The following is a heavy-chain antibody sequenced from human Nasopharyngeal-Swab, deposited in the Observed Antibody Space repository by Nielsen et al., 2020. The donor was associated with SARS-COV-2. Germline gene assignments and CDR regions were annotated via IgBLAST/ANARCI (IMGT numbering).Heavy chain of an antibody. Sequence: GESLKISCAASRFTFSSYWMSWVRQAPGKGLEWVANIKQDGSEKYYVDSVKGRFTISRDNAKNSLYLQMNSLRAEDTAVYYCARDHISITMIVVVIPDAFDIWGQGTMVTVSS. CDR1: RFTFSSYW. V-gene: IGHV3-7*04. CDR2: IKQDGSEK. CDR3: ARDHISITMIVVVIPDAFDI. J-gene: IGHJ3*02. D-gene: IGHD3-22*01.